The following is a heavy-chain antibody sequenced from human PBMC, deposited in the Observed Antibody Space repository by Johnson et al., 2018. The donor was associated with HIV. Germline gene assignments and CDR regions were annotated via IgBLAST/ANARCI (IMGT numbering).Heavy chain of an antibody. J-gene: IGHJ3*02. V-gene: IGHV3-30*14. CDR3: ASREWGGAFDI. Sequence: QVQLVESGGVVVQPGGSLRLSCAASGFTFSSYAMHWVRQAPGKGLEWVAVISYDGSNKYYADSVKGRFTISRDNSKNTLYLQMNSLRAEDTAVYYCASREWGGAFDIWGQGTMVTVSS. CDR1: GFTFSSYA. CDR2: ISYDGSNK. D-gene: IGHD3-3*01.